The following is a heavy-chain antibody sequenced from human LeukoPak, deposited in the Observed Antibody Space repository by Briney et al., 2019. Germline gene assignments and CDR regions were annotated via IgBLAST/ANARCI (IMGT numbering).Heavy chain of an antibody. CDR3: ARDYDVVVVAAEGTDGMDV. D-gene: IGHD2-15*01. CDR2: ISAYNGNT. Sequence: GASVKVSCKASGYTFTSYGISWVRQAPGQGLEWMGWISAYNGNTNYAQKLQGRVTMTTDTSTSTAYMELRSLRSDDTAVYYSARDYDVVVVAAEGTDGMDVWGQGTTVTVSS. J-gene: IGHJ6*02. CDR1: GYTFTSYG. V-gene: IGHV1-18*01.